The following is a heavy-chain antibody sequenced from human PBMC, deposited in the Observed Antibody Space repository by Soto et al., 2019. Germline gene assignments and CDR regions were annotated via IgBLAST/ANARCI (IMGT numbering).Heavy chain of an antibody. CDR3: ARRNSGYQMFDY. Sequence: SETLSLTCTVSGGYISSYYWSWIRQPPGKGLEWIGYIYYSGSTNYNPSLKSRVTMSVDTSKNQFSLKLSSVTAADTAVYYCARRNSGYQMFDYWGQGTLVTVSS. CDR1: GGYISSYY. D-gene: IGHD5-12*01. CDR2: IYYSGST. V-gene: IGHV4-59*01. J-gene: IGHJ4*02.